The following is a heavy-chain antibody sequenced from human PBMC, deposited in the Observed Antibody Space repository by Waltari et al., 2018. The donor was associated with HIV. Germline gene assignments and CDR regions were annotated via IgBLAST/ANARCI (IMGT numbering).Heavy chain of an antibody. CDR1: GFPFSGFV. Sequence: EVRPLEPGGKIVTPGGSSRPPCDVPGFPFSGFVMNWVRQYPGKGVQWVSSITSDADKTFYADALKGRATVSRANFKNTLFLEITNLRVEDTGTYYCTRTFGVVWGAPRFFDYWGRGTLVFVSS. D-gene: IGHD3-16*01. CDR3: TRTFGVVWGAPRFFDY. CDR2: ITSDADKT. J-gene: IGHJ4*02. V-gene: IGHV3-23*01.